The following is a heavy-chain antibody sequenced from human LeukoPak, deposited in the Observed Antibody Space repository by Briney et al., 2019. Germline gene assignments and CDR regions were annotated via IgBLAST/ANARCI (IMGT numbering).Heavy chain of an antibody. CDR2: ISGSGGST. CDR1: GFTFSSYA. V-gene: IGHV3-23*01. CDR3: AKVGGPNCSSTSCYARWFDP. Sequence: GGSLRLSCAASGFTFSSYAMSWVRQAPGKGLEWVSAISGSGGSTYYPDSGKGRFTISRDNSKNPLYLQMTSLRAEDTAVYYCAKVGGPNCSSTSCYARWFDPWGQGTLVTVSS. D-gene: IGHD2-2*01. J-gene: IGHJ5*02.